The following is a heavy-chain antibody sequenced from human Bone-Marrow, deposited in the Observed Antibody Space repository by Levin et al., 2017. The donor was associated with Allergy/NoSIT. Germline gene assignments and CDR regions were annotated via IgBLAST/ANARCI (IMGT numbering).Heavy chain of an antibody. V-gene: IGHV3-48*02. D-gene: IGHD3-10*01. Sequence: GGSLRLSCAASGFPFSSYSMIWVRQAPGKGLEWVSYITGSSDTTYYTHSVKGRFTISRDNAKNSLYLQMNSLRDEDTAVYYCARVSGTGDYWGQGTLVTVSS. CDR2: ITGSSDTT. J-gene: IGHJ4*02. CDR3: ARVSGTGDY. CDR1: GFPFSSYS.